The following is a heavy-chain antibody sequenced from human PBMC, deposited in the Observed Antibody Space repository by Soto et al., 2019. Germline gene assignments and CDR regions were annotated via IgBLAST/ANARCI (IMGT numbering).Heavy chain of an antibody. CDR3: AKRRGAGGNFDC. J-gene: IGHJ4*02. D-gene: IGHD1-26*01. V-gene: IGHV3-23*01. CDR1: GFTFSSYA. CDR2: VSIGGST. Sequence: VSLRLSFAASGFTFSSYAMGWVRQGPGKGLEWVAVVSIGGSTHYADSVRGRFTISRDNSKNTLSLQMNSLTAEDTAVYFWAKRRGAGGNFDCWSKGARVTV.